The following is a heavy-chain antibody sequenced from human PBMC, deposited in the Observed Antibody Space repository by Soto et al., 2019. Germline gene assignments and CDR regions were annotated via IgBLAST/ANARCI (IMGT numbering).Heavy chain of an antibody. CDR2: FDPEDGET. V-gene: IGHV1-24*01. CDR3: ATVGDSSTA. J-gene: IGHJ4*02. CDR1: GSTLTELS. D-gene: IGHD6-13*01. Sequence: ASVKVSCKFSGSTLTELSIHWVRQAPGKGLEWMGGFDPEDGETIYAQKFQGRVTMTEDTSTDTAYMELSSLRSEDTAVYYCATVGDSSTAWGQGTLVTVSS.